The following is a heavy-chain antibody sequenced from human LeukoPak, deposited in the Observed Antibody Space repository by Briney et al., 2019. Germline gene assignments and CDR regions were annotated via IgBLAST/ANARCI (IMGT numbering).Heavy chain of an antibody. J-gene: IGHJ4*02. Sequence: GGSLRLSCAASGFTFNSYGMHWVRQAPGKGLEWVAFIRYDGNNKYYADSVKGRFTISRDNSKNTLYLQVNSLRAEDTAVYYCAKASHYDFWSAYGDWGQGTLVTVSS. CDR1: GFTFNSYG. V-gene: IGHV3-30*02. CDR2: IRYDGNNK. D-gene: IGHD3-3*01. CDR3: AKASHYDFWSAYGD.